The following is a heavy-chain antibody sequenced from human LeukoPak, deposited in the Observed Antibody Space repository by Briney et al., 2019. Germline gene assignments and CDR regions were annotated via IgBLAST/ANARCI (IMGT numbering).Heavy chain of an antibody. D-gene: IGHD3-22*01. CDR2: IYVTGST. Sequence: PSETLSLTCTVSGGSIINYYWSCIRQPAATGLEWVGRIYVTGSTIYNPSLQSRLSMSVDTSKNQFSLRLTSVTAADTAVYYCARLKYYDSTGYAPGYYMDVWGKGITVTVSS. V-gene: IGHV4-4*07. CDR3: ARLKYYDSTGYAPGYYMDV. CDR1: GGSIINYY. J-gene: IGHJ6*03.